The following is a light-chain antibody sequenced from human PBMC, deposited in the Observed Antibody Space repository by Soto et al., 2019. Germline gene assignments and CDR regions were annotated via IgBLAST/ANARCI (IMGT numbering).Light chain of an antibody. CDR2: GAS. V-gene: IGKV3-15*01. CDR1: QSVSSN. Sequence: EIEMTQSPSTLSVSPGERATLSCRASQSVSSNLAWYHQNPGQAHRLLIYGASTNAPGLPARFSGSGSGTEFTLTSSSLQYDDFADYYCQQNNNLPTFGQGTKVDIK. CDR3: QQNNNLPT. J-gene: IGKJ1*01.